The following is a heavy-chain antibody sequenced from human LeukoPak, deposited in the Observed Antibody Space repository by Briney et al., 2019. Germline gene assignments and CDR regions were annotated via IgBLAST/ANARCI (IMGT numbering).Heavy chain of an antibody. CDR2: MSQDGDEI. CDR1: RFTFRSYR. Sequence: PGWSLTLSCADSRFTFRSYRMSWLRQAPGKGREGVAHMSQDGDEIYCGDSVKCLFTISRDNAKNSLHLEMNSLRAEDTAVYYCARRAGAYSHPYDCWGQGTLVTVSS. V-gene: IGHV3-7*01. J-gene: IGHJ4*02. CDR3: ARRAGAYSHPYDC. D-gene: IGHD4/OR15-4a*01.